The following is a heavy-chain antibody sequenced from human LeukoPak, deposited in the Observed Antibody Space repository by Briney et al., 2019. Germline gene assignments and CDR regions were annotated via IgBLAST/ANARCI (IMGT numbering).Heavy chain of an antibody. CDR3: ARHIREYRSGWYGFGY. J-gene: IGHJ4*02. Sequence: SETLSLTCTVSGGSISSYYWSWIRQPPGKGLEWIGYTYYSGKTNYNPSLKRRVTMSVDTSKSAFSLNLISVTAADTAVYYCARHIREYRSGWYGFGYWGQGTLVTVSS. CDR2: TYYSGKT. V-gene: IGHV4-59*01. D-gene: IGHD6-19*01. CDR1: GGSISSYY.